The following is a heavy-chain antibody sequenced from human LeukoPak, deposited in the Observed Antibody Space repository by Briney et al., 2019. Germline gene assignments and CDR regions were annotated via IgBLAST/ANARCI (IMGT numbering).Heavy chain of an antibody. CDR3: ARPRLSGSYYRVFDY. CDR2: INHSGST. Sequence: SETLSLTCAVYGGSFSGYYWSWIRQPPGKGLEWIGEINHSGSTNYNPSLKGRVTISVDTSKNQFSLKLSSVTAADTAVYYCARPRLSGSYYRVFDYWGQGTLVTVSS. D-gene: IGHD1-26*01. CDR1: GGSFSGYY. J-gene: IGHJ4*02. V-gene: IGHV4-34*01.